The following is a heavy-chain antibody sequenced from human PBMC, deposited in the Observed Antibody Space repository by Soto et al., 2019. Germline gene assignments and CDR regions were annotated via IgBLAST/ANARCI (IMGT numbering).Heavy chain of an antibody. Sequence: GGSLRLSCSASGFTFSIYAIHWVRQAPGKGLEYVSSISSKGGSTYYADSVKGRFTISRDNSKNTLYLQMSSLRTEDTAVYYCVKDRVAKDFYDSSGDYLFDYWGRGTLVTVSS. CDR1: GFTFSIYA. V-gene: IGHV3-64D*06. J-gene: IGHJ4*02. CDR3: VKDRVAKDFYDSSGDYLFDY. CDR2: ISSKGGST. D-gene: IGHD3-22*01.